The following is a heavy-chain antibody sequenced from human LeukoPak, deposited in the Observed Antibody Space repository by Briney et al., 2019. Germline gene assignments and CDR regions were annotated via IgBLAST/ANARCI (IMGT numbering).Heavy chain of an antibody. V-gene: IGHV3-53*05. CDR3: AREDSSGGGFDP. CDR1: GFTVRSNH. CDR2: IYSDDST. D-gene: IGHD6-19*01. Sequence: GGSLRLPCAASGFTVRSNHMSWVRQAPGKGLEWVSVIYSDDSTNNADSVKGRFTISRDNSKNTLYLQMNSLRAEDTAVYYCAREDSSGGGFDPWGQGTLVTVSS. J-gene: IGHJ5*02.